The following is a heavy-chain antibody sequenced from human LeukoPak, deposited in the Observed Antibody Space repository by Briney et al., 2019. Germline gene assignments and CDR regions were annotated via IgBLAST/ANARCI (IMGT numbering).Heavy chain of an antibody. V-gene: IGHV3-23*01. CDR1: GFTFSSYA. CDR3: AKGKTGDF. J-gene: IGHJ4*02. D-gene: IGHD3-10*01. Sequence: GGSLRLSCAASGFTFSSYAMSWVRQAPGKGVEWVSAISDTVGTTYYADSVTCRVTISRDNSNTTLYLHMNSLRAEDTAVYYCAKGKTGDFWGQGTLVTVSS. CDR2: ISDTVGTT.